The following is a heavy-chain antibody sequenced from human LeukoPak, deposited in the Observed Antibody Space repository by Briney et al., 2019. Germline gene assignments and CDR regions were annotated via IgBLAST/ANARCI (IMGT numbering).Heavy chain of an antibody. CDR1: GGTFSSYA. CDR3: ATLPIECSGGSCLGPFDY. CDR2: IIPILGIA. V-gene: IGHV1-69*04. D-gene: IGHD2-15*01. J-gene: IGHJ4*02. Sequence: ASVKVSCKASGGTFSSYAISWVRQAPGQGLEWMGRIIPILGIANYAQKFQGRATITADKSTSTAYMELSSLRSEDTAVYYCATLPIECSGGSCLGPFDYWGQGTLVTVSS.